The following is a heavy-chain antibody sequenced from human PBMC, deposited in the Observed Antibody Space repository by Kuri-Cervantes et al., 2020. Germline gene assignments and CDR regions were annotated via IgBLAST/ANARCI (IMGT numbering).Heavy chain of an antibody. J-gene: IGHJ4*02. Sequence: SVKVSCKASGGTFSSYANSWVRQAPGQGLEWMGGIIPIFGTANYAQKFQGRVTITRDTSASTAYMELSSLRSEDTAVYYCARVRGVWWPFDYWGQGTLVTVSS. CDR2: IIPIFGTA. CDR1: GGTFSSYA. D-gene: IGHD1-26*01. CDR3: ARVRGVWWPFDY. V-gene: IGHV1-69*05.